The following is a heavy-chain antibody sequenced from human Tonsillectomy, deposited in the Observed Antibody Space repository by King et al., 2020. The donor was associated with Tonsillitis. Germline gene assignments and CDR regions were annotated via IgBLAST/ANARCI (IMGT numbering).Heavy chain of an antibody. D-gene: IGHD3-3*01. CDR3: AKEISPWSGYYMDV. V-gene: IGHV3-30*18. Sequence: VQLVESGGGVVEPERSLRLSCADSGFTFSSYGMHWVRQPPGKGLEWVAVISYDGSNKYYADFVKGRVTLSRDNSKTTMYLQMNSLRDEDTAVYYCAKEISPWSGYYMDVWGKGTTVTVSS. CDR1: GFTFSSYG. J-gene: IGHJ6*03. CDR2: ISYDGSNK.